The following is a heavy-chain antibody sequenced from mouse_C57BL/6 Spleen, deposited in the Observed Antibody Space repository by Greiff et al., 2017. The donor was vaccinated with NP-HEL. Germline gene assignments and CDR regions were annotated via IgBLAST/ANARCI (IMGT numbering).Heavy chain of an antibody. Sequence: VQLQQSGPGLVQPSQSLSITCTVSGFSLTSYVVHWVRPSPGKGLEWLGVIWSGGSTDYNAAFISRLSISKNNSKSQVFFKMNRLQADDTAIYYCARPSPRGWFAYWGKGTLVTVSA. CDR3: ARPSPRGWFAY. J-gene: IGHJ3*01. CDR2: IWSGGST. CDR1: GFSLTSYV. D-gene: IGHD6-1*01. V-gene: IGHV2-2*01.